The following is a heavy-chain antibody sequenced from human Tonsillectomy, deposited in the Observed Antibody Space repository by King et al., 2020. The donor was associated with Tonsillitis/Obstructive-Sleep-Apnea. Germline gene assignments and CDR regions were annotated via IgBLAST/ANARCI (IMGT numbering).Heavy chain of an antibody. CDR2: ISAYNGNT. Sequence: VQLVESGAEVKKPGASVKVSCKASGYTFTSYGISWVRQAPGQGLEWMGWISAYNGNTNYAQTLQGRVTMTTDTSTSTAYMELRSLRSDDTAVYYCARYLLENSGSYDDYFDYWGQGTLVTVSS. CDR3: ARYLLENSGSYDDYFDY. D-gene: IGHD1-26*01. V-gene: IGHV1-18*01. CDR1: GYTFTSYG. J-gene: IGHJ4*02.